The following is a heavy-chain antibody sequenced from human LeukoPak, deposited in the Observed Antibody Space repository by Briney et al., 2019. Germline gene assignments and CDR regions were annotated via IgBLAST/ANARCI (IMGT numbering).Heavy chain of an antibody. D-gene: IGHD3-3*01. CDR1: GFTFSSYS. CDR2: ISSSSSPI. CDR3: ARVLGSGHDY. J-gene: IGHJ4*02. V-gene: IGHV3-48*01. Sequence: GGSLRLSCAASGFTFSSYSMNWVRQAPGKGLEWVSYISSSSSPIHYADSVKGRFTISRDNAKDSLYLQMSSLRAEDTAVYYCARVLGSGHDYWGQGTLVTVSS.